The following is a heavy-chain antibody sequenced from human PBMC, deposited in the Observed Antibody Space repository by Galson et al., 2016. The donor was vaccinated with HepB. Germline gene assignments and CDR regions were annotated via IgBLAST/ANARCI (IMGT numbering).Heavy chain of an antibody. Sequence: SLRLSCAASGFTFSSYVMSWVRQAPGKGLEWVSGIGGSGGSTYYADSVKGRFTISRDNSENTLYLQMNSLRAEDTAVYYCAKSLIVGPTMNWYFDLWGRGTLVTVSS. CDR1: GFTFSSYV. V-gene: IGHV3-23*01. J-gene: IGHJ2*01. CDR2: IGGSGGST. CDR3: AKSLIVGPTMNWYFDL. D-gene: IGHD1-26*01.